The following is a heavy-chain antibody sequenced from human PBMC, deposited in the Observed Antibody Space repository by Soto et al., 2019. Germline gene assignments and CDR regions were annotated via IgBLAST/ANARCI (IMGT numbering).Heavy chain of an antibody. CDR1: GGTFSSYS. D-gene: IGHD3-3*01. J-gene: IGHJ6*01. CDR3: AIRTSFFGVVAMGGLDV. V-gene: IGHV1-69*14. CDR2: LSPIFPTA. Sequence: QVQLVQSGAELKKPGSSVRVSCQASGGTFSSYSVNWVRQAPGQGLEWMGGLSPIFPTADHAQRFQGRVTITADKSTNTAYMELSSLRSDDTAVYYCAIRTSFFGVVAMGGLDVWGQGTTVTVSS.